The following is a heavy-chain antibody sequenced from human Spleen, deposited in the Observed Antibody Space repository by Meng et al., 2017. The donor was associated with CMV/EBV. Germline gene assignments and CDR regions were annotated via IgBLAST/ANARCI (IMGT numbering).Heavy chain of an antibody. Sequence: GGSLRLSCAASGFTFSSYWMHWVRQAPGKGLEWVSSISSSSTYIYYTDSLKGRFTISRDNAKNSLYLQMNSLRAEDTAVYYCARDLIIPVVAALPYFDYWGQGTLVTVSS. V-gene: IGHV3-21*01. J-gene: IGHJ4*02. D-gene: IGHD2-15*01. CDR1: GFTFSSYW. CDR3: ARDLIIPVVAALPYFDY. CDR2: ISSSSTYI.